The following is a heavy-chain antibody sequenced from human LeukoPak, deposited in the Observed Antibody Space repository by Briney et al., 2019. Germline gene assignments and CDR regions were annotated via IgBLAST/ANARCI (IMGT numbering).Heavy chain of an antibody. CDR1: GFTFSSYW. Sequence: GGSLRLSCAASGFTFSSYWMHWVRQAPGKGLVWVSRINSDGSSTRYADSVKGRFTISRDNDKNTLYLQMNSLRAEDTAVYYCASGHYGSGSYYNLYYYYYMDVWGKGTTVPVSS. CDR3: ASGHYGSGSYYNLYYYYYMDV. D-gene: IGHD3-10*01. V-gene: IGHV3-74*01. J-gene: IGHJ6*03. CDR2: INSDGSST.